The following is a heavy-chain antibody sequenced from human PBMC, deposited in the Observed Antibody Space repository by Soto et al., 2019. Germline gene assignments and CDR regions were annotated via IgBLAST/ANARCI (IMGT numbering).Heavy chain of an antibody. V-gene: IGHV4-39*01. CDR1: GGSISSSSYY. CDR2: IYYSGST. CDR3: ARLREGTVKNFDY. D-gene: IGHD1-1*01. J-gene: IGHJ4*02. Sequence: SETLSLTCTVSGGSISSSSYYWGWIRQPPGKGLEWIANIYYSGSTSYNPSLKSRVTISVDTSKNQFSLKLSSVTAADTAVYYCARLREGTVKNFDYWGQGTLVTVSS.